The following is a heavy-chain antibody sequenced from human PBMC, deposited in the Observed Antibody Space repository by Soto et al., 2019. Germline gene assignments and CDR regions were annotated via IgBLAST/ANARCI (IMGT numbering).Heavy chain of an antibody. V-gene: IGHV1-69*06. CDR1: GGTFSSYA. Sequence: EASVKVSCKASGGTFSSYAISWVRQAPGQGLEWMGGIIPIFGTANYAQKFQGRVTITADKSTSTAYMELSSLRSEDTAVYYCAGTYYYGSGSYYFDYWGQGTLITVSS. D-gene: IGHD3-10*01. J-gene: IGHJ4*02. CDR2: IIPIFGTA. CDR3: AGTYYYGSGSYYFDY.